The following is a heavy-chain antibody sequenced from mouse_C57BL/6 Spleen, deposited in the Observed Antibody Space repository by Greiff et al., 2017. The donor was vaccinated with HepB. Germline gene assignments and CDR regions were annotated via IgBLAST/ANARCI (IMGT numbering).Heavy chain of an antibody. CDR2: IYPGDGDT. Sequence: QVQLQQSGPELVKPGASVKISCKASGYAFSSSWMNWVKQRPGKGLEWIGRIYPGDGDTNYNGKFKGKATLTADKSSSTAYMQLSSLTSEDSAVYFCAKGLGTTDPGAMDYWGQGTSVTVSS. CDR1: GYAFSSSW. V-gene: IGHV1-82*01. D-gene: IGHD1-1*01. J-gene: IGHJ4*01. CDR3: AKGLGTTDPGAMDY.